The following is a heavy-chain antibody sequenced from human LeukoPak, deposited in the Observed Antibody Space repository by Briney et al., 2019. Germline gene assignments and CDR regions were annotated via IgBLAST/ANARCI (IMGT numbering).Heavy chain of an antibody. CDR3: ARVRPIAAVGPDFDY. V-gene: IGHV1-46*01. J-gene: IGHJ4*02. CDR1: GYTFTNYY. D-gene: IGHD6-13*01. Sequence: ASVKVSCKASGYTFTNYYMHWVRQAPGRGLEWMGIITTSGGSTSYAQNFQGRVTMTRDTSTSTVYMELTSLGSYDTAVYYCARVRPIAAVGPDFDYWGQGTLVTVSS. CDR2: ITTSGGST.